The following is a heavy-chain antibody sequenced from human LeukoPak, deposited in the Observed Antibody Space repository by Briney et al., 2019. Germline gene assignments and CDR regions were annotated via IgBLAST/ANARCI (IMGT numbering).Heavy chain of an antibody. J-gene: IGHJ4*02. Sequence: SKTLSLTCTVSGGSFEHYFWSWIRQPPGKALEFLGYVYYTGSTDYSPSLKSRLTISADTAKNQFSLKLRSVTAADTAVYYCASHRRSHGAEYWGQGTLVTVSS. V-gene: IGHV4-59*01. CDR1: GGSFEHYF. CDR3: ASHRRSHGAEY. D-gene: IGHD5-18*01. CDR2: VYYTGST.